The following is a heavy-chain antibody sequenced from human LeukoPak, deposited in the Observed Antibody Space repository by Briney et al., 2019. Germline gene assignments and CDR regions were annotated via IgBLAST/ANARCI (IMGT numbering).Heavy chain of an antibody. CDR1: GFTFSSYA. J-gene: IGHJ4*02. V-gene: IGHV3-23*01. Sequence: PGGSLRLSCAASGFTFSSYAMSWVRQAPGKGLEWVSAISGSGGSTYYADSVKGRFTISRDNSKNTLYLQMNSLRAEDTAVYYCAKEMARSSCWQTQPPDYFDYWGQGTLVTVSS. CDR2: ISGSGGST. CDR3: AKEMARSSCWQTQPPDYFDY. D-gene: IGHD6-19*01.